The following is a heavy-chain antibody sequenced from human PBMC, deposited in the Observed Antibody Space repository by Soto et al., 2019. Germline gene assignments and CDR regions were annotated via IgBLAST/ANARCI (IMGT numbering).Heavy chain of an antibody. J-gene: IGHJ6*02. Sequence: QVQLVQSGAEVKKPGSSVKVSCKASGGTFSSYAISWVRQAPGQGLEWMGGIIPIFGTANYAQKFQGRVTITEDKSPGTAYMELSSPGSEDPAVDSRARGVFKQQLGGGMDVWGQGTTVTVSS. V-gene: IGHV1-69*06. CDR2: IIPIFGTA. D-gene: IGHD6-13*01. CDR1: GGTFSSYA. CDR3: ARGVFKQQLGGGMDV.